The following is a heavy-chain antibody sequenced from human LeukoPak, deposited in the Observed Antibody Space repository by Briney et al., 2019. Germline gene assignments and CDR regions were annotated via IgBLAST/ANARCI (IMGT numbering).Heavy chain of an antibody. CDR3: ARVEMATMDFDY. J-gene: IGHJ4*02. V-gene: IGHV4-4*07. CDR1: GGSISSYY. D-gene: IGHD5-24*01. Sequence: SETLSLTCTVSGGSISSYYWSWIRQPAGTGLEWIGRIYSSGSTTYNPSLKSRVTISVDTSKNQFSLKLSSVTAADTAVYYCARVEMATMDFDYWGQGTLVTVSS. CDR2: IYSSGST.